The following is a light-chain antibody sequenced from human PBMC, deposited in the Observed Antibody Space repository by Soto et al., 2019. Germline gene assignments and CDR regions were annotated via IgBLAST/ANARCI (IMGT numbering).Light chain of an antibody. CDR2: GAS. CDR3: QQYGGSPMT. CDR1: QSINSD. V-gene: IGKV3-15*01. Sequence: EIVMTQSPATLSVSPGERATLSCRASQSINSDLAWYQQKPGQAPRFLIYGASTRATGIPARFSGSGSGTDFTLTITRLEPEDFALYYCQQYGGSPMTVGRGTQVEIK. J-gene: IGKJ5*01.